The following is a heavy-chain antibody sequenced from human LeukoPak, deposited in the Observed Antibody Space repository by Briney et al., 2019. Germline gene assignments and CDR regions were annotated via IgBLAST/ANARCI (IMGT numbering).Heavy chain of an antibody. CDR2: ISAYNGNT. CDR1: GYTFTSYG. D-gene: IGHD3-10*01. V-gene: IGHV1-18*01. Sequence: ASVKVSCKASGYTFTSYGISWVRQAPGQGLEWMGWISAYNGNTNYAQKFQGRVTITTDESTSTAYMELSSLRSEDTAVYYCASTNYGSGRHYGMDVWGQGTTVTVSS. J-gene: IGHJ6*02. CDR3: ASTNYGSGRHYGMDV.